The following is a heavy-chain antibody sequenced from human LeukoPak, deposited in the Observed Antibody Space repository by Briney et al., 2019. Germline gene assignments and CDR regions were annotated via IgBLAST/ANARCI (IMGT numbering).Heavy chain of an antibody. CDR3: TWRTTVLTVDF. Sequence: GGSLRLTCVLSGIPFVNAWMSWVRQTPGKGLEWIGRITKDGTTDYAAPVQGRFTISRDNSINTFYLLMNSLKIEDTAVYYCTWRTTVLTVDFWGRGTLVTVSS. D-gene: IGHD4-17*01. V-gene: IGHV3-15*01. J-gene: IGHJ4*02. CDR1: GIPFVNAW. CDR2: ITKDGTT.